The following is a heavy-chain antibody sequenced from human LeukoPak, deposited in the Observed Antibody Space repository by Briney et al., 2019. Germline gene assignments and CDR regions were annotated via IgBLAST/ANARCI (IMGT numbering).Heavy chain of an antibody. CDR1: GYTFTSSD. Sequence: ASVEVSCKASGYTFTSSDINWVRQAPGQGLVWMGWMNPNSGKTGSARKFQSRVAMTKNISISTAYIEVRSLTYEDTATYYCARGRPGLASAGTYDFWGQGTQITVSS. D-gene: IGHD6-13*01. J-gene: IGHJ4*02. V-gene: IGHV1-8*01. CDR2: MNPNSGKT. CDR3: ARGRPGLASAGTYDF.